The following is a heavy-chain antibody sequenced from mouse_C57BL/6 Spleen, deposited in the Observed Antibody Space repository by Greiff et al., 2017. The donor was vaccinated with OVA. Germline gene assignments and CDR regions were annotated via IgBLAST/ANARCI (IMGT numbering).Heavy chain of an antibody. V-gene: IGHV1-82*01. CDR3: ARSLAQAGAMDY. Sequence: VNVVESGPELVKPGASVKISCKASGYAFSSSWMNWVKQRPGKGLEWIGRIYPGDGDTNYNGKFKGKATLTADKSPSTAYMQLSSLTSEDSAFYFCARSLAQAGAMDYWGQGTSVTVSS. J-gene: IGHJ4*01. D-gene: IGHD3-2*02. CDR1: GYAFSSSW. CDR2: IYPGDGDT.